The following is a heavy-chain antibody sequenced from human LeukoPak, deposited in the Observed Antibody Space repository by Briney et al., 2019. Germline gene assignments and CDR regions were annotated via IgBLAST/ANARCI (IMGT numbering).Heavy chain of an antibody. J-gene: IGHJ5*02. CDR1: AGSISSYY. CDR2: IYYSGST. Sequence: SETLSLTCTVSAGSISSYYWSWIRQPPGKGLEWIGYIYYSGSTNYNPYLKSRVTISVETSKNQFSLKLSSVTAADTAVYYCARFCNYYDSSGYYYRFDPWGQGTLVTVSS. D-gene: IGHD3-22*01. V-gene: IGHV4-59*01. CDR3: ARFCNYYDSSGYYYRFDP.